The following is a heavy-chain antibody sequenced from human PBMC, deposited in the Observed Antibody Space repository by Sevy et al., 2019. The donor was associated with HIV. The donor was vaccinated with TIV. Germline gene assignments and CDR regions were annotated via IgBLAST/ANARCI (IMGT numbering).Heavy chain of an antibody. CDR2: IYWDDDT. V-gene: IGHV2-5*02. CDR1: GFSLSTRGVG. D-gene: IGHD3-22*01. J-gene: IGHJ1*01. Sequence: SGPTLVNPTRTLTLTCTFAGFSLSTRGVGVGWIRQPPGKALEWLALIYWDDDTPYTPSLKSRLTITKDTAKNQVVLTTTDMAPVYTATHYCTHTAYDYDSGGYYSYFQLGGQDTLFTVSS. CDR3: THTAYDYDSGGYYSYFQL.